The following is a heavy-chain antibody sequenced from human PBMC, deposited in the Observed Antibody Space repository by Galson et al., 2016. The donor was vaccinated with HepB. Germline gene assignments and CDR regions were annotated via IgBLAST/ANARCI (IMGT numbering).Heavy chain of an antibody. CDR1: GFIFTTYW. D-gene: IGHD1-1*01. J-gene: IGHJ5*02. CDR2: INQDGSVK. Sequence: SLRLSCAASGFIFTTYWMDWVRQAPGKGLEWVANINQDGSVKYYVDSVRGRFTVSRDNSKNSLYLQMNSLRVEDTAVYYCATQLDLWGQGTLVTVSS. CDR3: ATQLDL. V-gene: IGHV3-7*01.